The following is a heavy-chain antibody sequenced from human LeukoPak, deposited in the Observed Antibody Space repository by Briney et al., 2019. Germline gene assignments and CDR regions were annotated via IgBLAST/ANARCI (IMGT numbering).Heavy chain of an antibody. CDR3: ARGRNYYGSGSNNWFDP. D-gene: IGHD3-10*01. Sequence: SETLSLTCAVYGGSFSGYYWSWIRQPPGKELEWIGEINHSGSTNYNPSLKSRVTISVDTSKNQFSLKLSSVTAADTAVYYCARGRNYYGSGSNNWFDPWGQGTLVTVSS. V-gene: IGHV4-34*01. J-gene: IGHJ5*02. CDR2: INHSGST. CDR1: GGSFSGYY.